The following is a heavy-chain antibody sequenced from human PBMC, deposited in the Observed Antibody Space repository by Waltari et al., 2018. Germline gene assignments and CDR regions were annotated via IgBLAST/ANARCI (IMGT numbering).Heavy chain of an antibody. Sequence: QVQLVQSGAEVKKPGSSVKVSCKASGGTFSSSAINWVRQAPGQGLEWMGAIIAIFKTSHYAQKYQGRLTITADESTSTAYMELSSLTSEDTALYYCARNKWATAGFYYGMDVWGQGTTVTVSS. CDR1: GGTFSSSA. D-gene: IGHD1-26*01. CDR3: ARNKWATAGFYYGMDV. V-gene: IGHV1-69*01. J-gene: IGHJ6*02. CDR2: IIAIFKTS.